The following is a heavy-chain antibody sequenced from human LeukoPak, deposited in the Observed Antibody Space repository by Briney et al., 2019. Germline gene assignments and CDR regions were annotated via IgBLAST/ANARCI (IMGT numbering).Heavy chain of an antibody. CDR2: IYYSGST. D-gene: IGHD2-21*02. V-gene: IGHV4-39*01. Sequence: PSETLSLTCTVSGGSISNSIHYWGWIRQPPGKGLEWIGNIYYSGSTYYNPSLKSRVTISVDTSKNQFSLKLSSVTAADTAVYYCASLIVVVTAIPAWGQGTLVTVSS. J-gene: IGHJ4*02. CDR1: GGSISNSIHY. CDR3: ASLIVVVTAIPA.